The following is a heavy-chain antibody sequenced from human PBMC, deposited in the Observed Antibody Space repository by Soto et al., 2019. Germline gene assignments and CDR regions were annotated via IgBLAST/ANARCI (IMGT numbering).Heavy chain of an antibody. CDR3: ARDQTIFGVVISYYGMDV. D-gene: IGHD3-3*01. CDR1: GDSVSSNSAA. CDR2: TYYRSKWYN. J-gene: IGHJ6*02. Sequence: SQTLSLTCAISGDSVSSNSAAWNWIRKSPSRGLEWLGRTYYRSKWYNDYAVSVKSRITINPDTSKNQFSLQLNSVTPKDTAVYYCARDQTIFGVVISYYGMDVWGQGTTVTVSS. V-gene: IGHV6-1*01.